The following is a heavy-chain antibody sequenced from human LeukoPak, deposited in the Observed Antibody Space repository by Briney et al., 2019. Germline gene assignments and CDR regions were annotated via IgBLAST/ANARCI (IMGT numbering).Heavy chain of an antibody. D-gene: IGHD2-15*01. V-gene: IGHV4-34*01. CDR2: INHSGST. Sequence: SETLSLTCAVYGGSFSDYYWSWIRQPPGKGLEWIGEINHSGSTNYNPSLKGRVTISVDKSKNQFSLKLSSVTAADTAVYYCARTGGLDVWGKGTTVTVFS. J-gene: IGHJ6*04. CDR1: GGSFSDYY. CDR3: ARTGGLDV.